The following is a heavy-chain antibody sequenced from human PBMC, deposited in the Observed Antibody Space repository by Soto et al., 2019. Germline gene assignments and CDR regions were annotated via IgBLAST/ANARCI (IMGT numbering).Heavy chain of an antibody. CDR3: AREGPSGWKNFDY. CDR2: ISSSSSTI. J-gene: IGHJ4*02. V-gene: IGHV3-48*01. CDR1: GFTFGSYS. D-gene: IGHD6-19*01. Sequence: PGGSLRLSCAASGFTFGSYSMNWVRQAPGKGLEWVSYISSSSSTIYYADSVKGRFTISRDNAKNSLYLQMNSLRAEDTAVYYCAREGPSGWKNFDYWGQGTLVTAPQ.